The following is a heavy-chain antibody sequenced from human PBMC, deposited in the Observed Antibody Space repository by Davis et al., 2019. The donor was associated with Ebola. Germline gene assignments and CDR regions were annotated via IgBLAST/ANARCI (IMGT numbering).Heavy chain of an antibody. D-gene: IGHD3-3*01. CDR2: ISSSGSTI. Sequence: GESLKISCAASGFTFSSYEMNWVRQAPGKGLEWVSYISSSGSTIYYADSVKGRFTISRDNAKNSLYLQMNSLRAEDTAVYYCARDGRITIFGVVIKADYWGQGTLVTVSS. V-gene: IGHV3-48*03. CDR3: ARDGRITIFGVVIKADY. CDR1: GFTFSSYE. J-gene: IGHJ4*02.